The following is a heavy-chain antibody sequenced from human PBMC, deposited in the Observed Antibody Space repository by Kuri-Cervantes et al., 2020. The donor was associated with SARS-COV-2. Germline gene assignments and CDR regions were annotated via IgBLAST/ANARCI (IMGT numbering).Heavy chain of an antibody. CDR1: GGTFSSYA. CDR3: ATARFQWELLPLSS. CDR2: IIPIFGTA. Sequence: SVKVSCKASGGTFSSYAISWVRQAPGQGLEWMGGIIPIFGTANYAQKFQGRVTITADKSTSTAHMELSSLRSEDTAVYYCATARFQWELLPLSSWGQGTLVTSPQ. J-gene: IGHJ5*02. D-gene: IGHD1-26*01. V-gene: IGHV1-69*06.